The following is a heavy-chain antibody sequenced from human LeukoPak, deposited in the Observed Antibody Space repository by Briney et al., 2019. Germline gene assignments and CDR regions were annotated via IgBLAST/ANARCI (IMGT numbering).Heavy chain of an antibody. V-gene: IGHV4-34*01. CDR3: ARPARRRIVVVKDYYYMDV. CDR1: GGSFSGYY. D-gene: IGHD3-22*01. CDR2: INHSGST. J-gene: IGHJ6*03. Sequence: SETLSLTCAVYGGSFSGYYWSWIRQPPGKGLEWIGEINHSGSTNYNPSLTSRVTISVDTSKNQFSLKLSSVTAADTAVYYCARPARRRIVVVKDYYYMDVWGKGTTVTVSS.